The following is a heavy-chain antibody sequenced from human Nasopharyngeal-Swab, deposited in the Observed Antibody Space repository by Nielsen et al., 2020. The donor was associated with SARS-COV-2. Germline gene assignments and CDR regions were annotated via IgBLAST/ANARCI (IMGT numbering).Heavy chain of an antibody. V-gene: IGHV3-9*01. CDR1: GFTFDDYA. J-gene: IGHJ3*02. Sequence: SLKISCAASGFTFDDYAMHWVRQAPGKGLEWVSGISWNSGSTGYADSVKGRFTISRDNAKNSLYLQMYSLRAEDTALYYCAKTATGTTEDDAFDIWGQGTMVTVSS. D-gene: IGHD1-1*01. CDR2: ISWNSGST. CDR3: AKTATGTTEDDAFDI.